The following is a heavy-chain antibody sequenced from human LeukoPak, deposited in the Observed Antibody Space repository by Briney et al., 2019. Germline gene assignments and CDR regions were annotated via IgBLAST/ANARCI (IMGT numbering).Heavy chain of an antibody. CDR2: IYTSGST. Sequence: SETLSLTCTVSGGSISSYYWSWIRKPAGKGLEWIGRIYTSGSTNYNPSLKSRVTISVDKSKNQFSLKLSSVTAADTAVYYCARASSNYYYYYMDVWGKGTTVTVSS. D-gene: IGHD2/OR15-2a*01. CDR3: ARASSNYYYYYMDV. V-gene: IGHV4-4*07. CDR1: GGSISSYY. J-gene: IGHJ6*03.